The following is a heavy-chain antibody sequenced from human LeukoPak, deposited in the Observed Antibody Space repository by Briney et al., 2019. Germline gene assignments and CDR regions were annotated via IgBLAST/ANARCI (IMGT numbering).Heavy chain of an antibody. J-gene: IGHJ4*02. CDR2: ISSGSTTI. V-gene: IGHV3-48*01. D-gene: IGHD6-19*01. CDR1: GFTLSSYS. Sequence: GGSPRLSCATSGFTLSSYSMNWVRQAPGKGLEWVSYISSGSTTIYYADSVKGRFTISRDNAKNSLYLQMNSLRAEDTAVYYCARDVEQWLVRVYYFDYWGKGTLVTVSS. CDR3: ARDVEQWLVRVYYFDY.